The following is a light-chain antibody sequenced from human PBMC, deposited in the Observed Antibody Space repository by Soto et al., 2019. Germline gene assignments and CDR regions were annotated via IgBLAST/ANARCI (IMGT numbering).Light chain of an antibody. CDR2: KAS. CDR3: QQYKSQSST. J-gene: IGKJ1*01. CDR1: QSISSW. Sequence: DTQMTQSPSTLSASVGDRVTITCRASQSISSWLAWYLQRPGGAPKLLIYKASTLGSGVPLRFRGSGSGTKFTLTISGLQPDDLSAYYCQQYKSQSSTFGQGTRVEIK. V-gene: IGKV1-5*03.